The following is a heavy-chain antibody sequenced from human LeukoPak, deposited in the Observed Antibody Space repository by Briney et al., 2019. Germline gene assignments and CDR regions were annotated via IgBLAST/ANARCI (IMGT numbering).Heavy chain of an antibody. CDR1: GFTFSGYE. Sequence: GGSLRLSCAASGFTFSGYEMNWVRQAPGKGLEWVSYISSSGSTIYYADSVKGRFTISRDNAKNSLYLQMNSLRAEDTAVYYCASLSPAVAGYFDYWGQGTLVTVSS. V-gene: IGHV3-48*03. CDR3: ASLSPAVAGYFDY. D-gene: IGHD6-19*01. J-gene: IGHJ4*02. CDR2: ISSSGSTI.